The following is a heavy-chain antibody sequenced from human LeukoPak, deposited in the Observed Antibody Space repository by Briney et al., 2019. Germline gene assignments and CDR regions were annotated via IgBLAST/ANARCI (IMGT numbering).Heavy chain of an antibody. CDR3: ARGPPEHPQGY. CDR1: GHTFTTYD. Sequence: GASVKVSCKASGHTFTTYDINWVRQATGQGLEWMGWMNPNSGNTDYAQKFQGRVTMTRNTSITTAYMELNNLRSEDTAVYYCARGPPEHPQGYWGQGTLVTVSS. V-gene: IGHV1-8*01. CDR2: MNPNSGNT. J-gene: IGHJ4*02. D-gene: IGHD1-14*01.